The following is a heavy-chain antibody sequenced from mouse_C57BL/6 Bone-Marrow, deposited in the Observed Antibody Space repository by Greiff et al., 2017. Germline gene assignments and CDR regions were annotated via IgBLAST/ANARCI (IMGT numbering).Heavy chain of an antibody. CDR1: GFTFSSYA. Sequence: DVMLVESGGGLVKPGGSLKLSCAASGFTFSSYAMSWVRQTPEKRLEWVATISDGGSYTYYPDNVKGRFTISRDNAKNNLYLQMSHLKSEDTAMYYCARGLLAYWGQGTLVTVSA. CDR3: ARGLLAY. V-gene: IGHV5-4*03. J-gene: IGHJ3*01. D-gene: IGHD1-1*01. CDR2: ISDGGSYT.